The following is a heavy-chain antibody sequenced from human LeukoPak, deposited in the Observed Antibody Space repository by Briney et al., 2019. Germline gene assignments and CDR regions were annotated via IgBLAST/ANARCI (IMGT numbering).Heavy chain of an antibody. CDR1: GGTFSSYA. CDR3: ARGKLLGSSGYYSGVFDY. J-gene: IGHJ4*02. Sequence: GSSVKVSCKASGGTFSSYAISWVRQAPGQGLEWMGGIIPIFGTANYAQKFQGRVTITTDESTSTAYMELSSPRSEDTAVYYCARGKLLGSSGYYSGVFDYWGQGTLVTVSS. CDR2: IIPIFGTA. D-gene: IGHD3-22*01. V-gene: IGHV1-69*05.